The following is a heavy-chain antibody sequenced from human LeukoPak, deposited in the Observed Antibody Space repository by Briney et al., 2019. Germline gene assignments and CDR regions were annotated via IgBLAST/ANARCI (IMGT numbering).Heavy chain of an antibody. D-gene: IGHD3-3*01. CDR3: ARDGPYYDFWSGYYTGRWFDP. CDR2: INPNSGGT. J-gene: IGHJ5*02. V-gene: IGHV1-2*02. CDR1: GYTFTGYY. Sequence: ASVKVSCKASGYTFTGYYMHWVRQAPGQGLEWMGWINPNSGGTNYAQKFQGRVTMTRDTSISTAYMELSRLRSDDTAVYYCARDGPYYDFWSGYYTGRWFDPWGQGTLVTVSS.